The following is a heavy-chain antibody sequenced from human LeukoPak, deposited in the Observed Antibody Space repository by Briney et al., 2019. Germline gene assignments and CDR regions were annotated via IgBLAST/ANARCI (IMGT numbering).Heavy chain of an antibody. CDR2: IILIFGTA. CDR3: AREGSSGSCYSYYYYMDV. D-gene: IGHD1-26*01. J-gene: IGHJ6*03. CDR1: GGTFSSYA. V-gene: IGHV1-69*05. Sequence: SVTVSCKASGGTFSSYAISWVGQAHGQGLEWMERIILIFGTANYAQTFQGRVTITTDESTSTAYMELSSLRSEDTAVYYCAREGSSGSCYSYYYYMDVWGKGTTVTVSS.